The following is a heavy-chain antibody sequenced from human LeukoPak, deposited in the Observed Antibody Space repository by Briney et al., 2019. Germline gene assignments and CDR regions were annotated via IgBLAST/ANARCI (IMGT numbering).Heavy chain of an antibody. D-gene: IGHD3-10*01. CDR3: ARVTITMVRGVDV. CDR1: AFTFSSYS. V-gene: IGHV3-21*01. Sequence: GGSLSLSCAASAFTFSSYSMNWVRQAPGKGLEWVSSISSSSSYIYYADSVKGRFTISRDNAKNSLYLQMNSLRAEDTAVYYCARVTITMVRGVDVWGKGTTVTVSS. CDR2: ISSSSSYI. J-gene: IGHJ6*04.